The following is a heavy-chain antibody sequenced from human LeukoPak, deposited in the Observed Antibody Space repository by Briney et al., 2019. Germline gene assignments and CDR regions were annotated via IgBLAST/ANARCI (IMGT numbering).Heavy chain of an antibody. D-gene: IGHD1-26*01. J-gene: IGHJ3*01. CDR2: IWIDGTNA. CDR3: ARESGRIGSPHNDV. CDR1: GFTFSRYV. V-gene: IGHV3-33*01. Sequence: GGSLRLSCAASGFTFSRYVMHWVRQAPGKGLGRVSVIWIDGTNANYADSVKGRFTISRDNSRNTLFLQIHNLRVEDTPVYYCARESGRIGSPHNDVWGEGTMVTVSS.